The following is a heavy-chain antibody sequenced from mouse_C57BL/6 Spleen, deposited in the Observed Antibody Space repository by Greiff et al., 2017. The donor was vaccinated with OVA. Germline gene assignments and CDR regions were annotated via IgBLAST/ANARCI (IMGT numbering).Heavy chain of an antibody. J-gene: IGHJ2*01. Sequence: QVHVKQSGPELVRPGASVKISCKAPGYTFTSHWMQWVSQRTGQGLEWIGEIFPGSGSTYYNEKFKGKATLTVDTSSRTAYMQLSSLTSEDSAVYFCAIYDYAYYFDYWGQGTTLTVSS. V-gene: IGHV1-56*01. D-gene: IGHD2-4*01. CDR3: AIYDYAYYFDY. CDR1: GYTFTSHW. CDR2: IFPGSGST.